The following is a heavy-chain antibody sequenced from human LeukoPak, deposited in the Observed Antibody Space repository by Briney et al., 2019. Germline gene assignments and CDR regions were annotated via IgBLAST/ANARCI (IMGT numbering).Heavy chain of an antibody. V-gene: IGHV3-7*03. Sequence: GGSLRLSCEASGFTFSSYWMSWVRQAPGKGLEWVANIKTDGSEKYYVDSVKGRFTISRDNAKNSLYLQMNSLRAEDTAVYYCAREDYHYYGMDVWGQGTTVTVSS. CDR3: AREDYHYYGMDV. CDR1: GFTFSSYW. J-gene: IGHJ6*02. CDR2: IKTDGSEK.